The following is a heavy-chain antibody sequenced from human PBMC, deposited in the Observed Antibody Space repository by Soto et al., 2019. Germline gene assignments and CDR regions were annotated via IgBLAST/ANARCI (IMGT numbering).Heavy chain of an antibody. CDR2: INSDGSST. V-gene: IGHV3-74*01. Sequence: GGSLRLSCAASGFTFSSYWMHWVRQAPGKGLVWVSRINSDGSSTSYADSVKGRFTISRDNAKNTLYLQMNSLRAEDTAVYYCARANGYCTNVVCYTNHLPLFFWGQGTLVTVSS. CDR1: GFTFSSYW. CDR3: ARANGYCTNVVCYTNHLPLFF. D-gene: IGHD2-8*01. J-gene: IGHJ4*02.